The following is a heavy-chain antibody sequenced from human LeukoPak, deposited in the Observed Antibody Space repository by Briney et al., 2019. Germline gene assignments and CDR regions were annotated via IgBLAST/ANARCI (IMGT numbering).Heavy chain of an antibody. CDR2: IYYSGST. V-gene: IGHV4-59*08. D-gene: IGHD6-19*01. CDR3: ARRTGYSSGWSPVHWFDP. J-gene: IGHJ5*02. CDR1: GGSISSYY. Sequence: SGTLSLTCTVSGGSISSYYWSWIRQPPGKGLEWIGYIYYSGSTNYNPSLKSRVTISVDTSKNQFSLKLSSVTAADTAVYYCARRTGYSSGWSPVHWFDPWGQGTLVTVSS.